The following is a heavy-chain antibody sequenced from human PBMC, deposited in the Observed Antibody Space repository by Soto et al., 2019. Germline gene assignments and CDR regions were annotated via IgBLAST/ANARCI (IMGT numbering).Heavy chain of an antibody. D-gene: IGHD1-1*01. CDR2: IFSNDEK. CDR3: ARMGTTGTTYRWFDP. Sequence: GSGPTLVNPTETLTLTCTVSGFSLSNARMGVSWIRQPPGKALEWLAHIFSNDEKSYSTSLKSRLTISKDTSKSQVVLTMTNMDPVDTATYYCARMGTTGTTYRWFDPWGQGTLVTVSS. J-gene: IGHJ5*02. CDR1: GFSLSNARMG. V-gene: IGHV2-26*01.